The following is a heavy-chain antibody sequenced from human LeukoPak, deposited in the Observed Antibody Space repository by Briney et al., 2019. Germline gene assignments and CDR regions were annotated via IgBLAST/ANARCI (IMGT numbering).Heavy chain of an antibody. D-gene: IGHD6-13*01. V-gene: IGHV4-39*01. CDR1: GGSISSSSYY. CDR2: IYYSGST. J-gene: IGHJ6*02. CDR3: ARGGRPSQRGFSQYSSSWYHTDYYYYGMDV. Sequence: SETLSLTCTVSGGSISSSSYYWGWIRQPPGKGLEWIGSIYYSGSTYYNPSLKSRVTISVDTSKNQFSLKLSSVTAADTAVYYCARGGRPSQRGFSQYSSSWYHTDYYYYGMDVWGQGTTVTVSS.